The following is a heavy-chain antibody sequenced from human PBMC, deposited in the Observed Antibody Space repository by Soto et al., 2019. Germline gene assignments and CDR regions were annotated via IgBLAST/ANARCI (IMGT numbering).Heavy chain of an antibody. D-gene: IGHD3-22*01. J-gene: IGHJ4*02. CDR2: IYYSGST. CDR3: ARTGGSGYYYGLDY. V-gene: IGHV4-31*03. Sequence: QVQLQESGPGLVKPSQTLSLICNVSGGSISGGGYYWSWIRQHPGKGLEWIGYIYYSGSTYYNPSLKSRVTISLDTPENHFSLKLSSVTAADTAVYYCARTGGSGYYYGLDYWGQGTLVTVSS. CDR1: GGSISGGGYY.